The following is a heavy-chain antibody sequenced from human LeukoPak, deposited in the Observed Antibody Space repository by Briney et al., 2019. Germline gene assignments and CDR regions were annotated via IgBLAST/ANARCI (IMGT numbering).Heavy chain of an antibody. V-gene: IGHV4-34*01. Sequence: RPSETLSLTCAVYGGSFSGYYWSWIRQPPGKGLEWIGEINHSGSTNYNPSLKSRVTISVDTSKNQFSLKLSSVTAADTAVYYCARGSEDGDSVYGMDAWGQGTTVTVSS. J-gene: IGHJ6*02. D-gene: IGHD4-17*01. CDR2: INHSGST. CDR3: ARGSEDGDSVYGMDA. CDR1: GGSFSGYY.